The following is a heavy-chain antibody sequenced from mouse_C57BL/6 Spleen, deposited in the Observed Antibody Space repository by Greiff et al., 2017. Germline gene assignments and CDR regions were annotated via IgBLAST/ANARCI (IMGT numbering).Heavy chain of an antibody. J-gene: IGHJ2*02. CDR2: IDPSDSYT. V-gene: IGHV1-69*01. D-gene: IGHD1-1*01. Sequence: QVQLQQPGAELVMPGASVKLSCKASGYTFTSYWMPWVKQRPGQGLEWIGEIDPSDSYTNYNQKLKGESTLTVDKSSSSAYMQLRSLTSEDSAVYYCARSYCGSSWDFDYWGQGTSRTVSS. CDR1: GYTFTSYW. CDR3: ARSYCGSSWDFDY.